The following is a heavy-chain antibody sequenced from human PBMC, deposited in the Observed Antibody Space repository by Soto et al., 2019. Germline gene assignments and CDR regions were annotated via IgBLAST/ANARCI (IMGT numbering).Heavy chain of an antibody. CDR3: AMGSVAVAGGTGALEI. D-gene: IGHD6-19*01. V-gene: IGHV1-69*12. CDR1: GGTFGNLG. J-gene: IGHJ3*02. Sequence: QVHLVQSGSEVKKPGSSVKVSCKASGGTFGNLGINWVRQAPGQGLEWMGRVIPIFGSTNYAQNFQCRLTITADESTSTVYMELSGLKYEDTAVDYCAMGSVAVAGGTGALEIWGQGTVVTVSA. CDR2: VIPIFGST.